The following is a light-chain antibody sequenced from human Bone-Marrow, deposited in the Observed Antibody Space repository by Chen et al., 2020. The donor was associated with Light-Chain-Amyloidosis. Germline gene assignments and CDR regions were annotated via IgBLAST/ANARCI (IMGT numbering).Light chain of an antibody. J-gene: IGKJ1*01. CDR1: QSVSSN. Sequence: EIVMTQSPATLSVSPGERATLSCRASQSVSSNLAWYQQKPDQAPRLLIYGASTRATGVPARFSGSGSGTEFILTISSLQSEDFAVYYCQQYSNWPPWTFGQGTKVEVK. V-gene: IGKV3D-15*01. CDR3: QQYSNWPPWT. CDR2: GAS.